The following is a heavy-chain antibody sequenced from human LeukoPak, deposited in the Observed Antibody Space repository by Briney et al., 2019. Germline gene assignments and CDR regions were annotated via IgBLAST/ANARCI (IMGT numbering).Heavy chain of an antibody. CDR1: GFTFSSYA. Sequence: GGSLRLSCAASGFTFSSYAMSWVRQAPGKGLEWVSAISGSGGSTYYADSVKGRFTISRDNSKNTLYLQMNSLRAEDTAVYYCARYQSWVTMIVVASDHWGQGTLVTVSS. CDR2: ISGSGGST. V-gene: IGHV3-23*01. J-gene: IGHJ4*02. D-gene: IGHD3-22*01. CDR3: ARYQSWVTMIVVASDH.